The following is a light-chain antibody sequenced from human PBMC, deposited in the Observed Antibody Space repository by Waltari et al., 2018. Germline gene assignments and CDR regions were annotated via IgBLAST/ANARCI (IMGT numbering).Light chain of an antibody. CDR2: WAS. Sequence: DIVMTQSPDSLAVSLGERVTINCKSSQSVLYSSNSQIYVAWYQQKPGQPPKLLIYWASARESGVPDRFSGRESGTDFTLTISSLQAEDVAVYYCQQYYDIPWTFGQGTKVEIK. V-gene: IGKV4-1*01. J-gene: IGKJ1*01. CDR3: QQYYDIPWT. CDR1: QSVLYSSNSQIY.